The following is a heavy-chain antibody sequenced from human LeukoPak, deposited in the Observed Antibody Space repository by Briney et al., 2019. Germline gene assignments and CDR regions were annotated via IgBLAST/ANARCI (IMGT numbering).Heavy chain of an antibody. J-gene: IGHJ4*02. Sequence: ASVKVSCKASGYTFTGYYMHWVRQAPGQGLEWMGWINPNSGGTNYAQKFQGRVTMTRDTSISTAYMELSRLRSDDTAVYYCARPLRGYSYGVEDYWAQGTLVTVSS. V-gene: IGHV1-2*02. D-gene: IGHD5-18*01. CDR3: ARPLRGYSYGVEDY. CDR1: GYTFTGYY. CDR2: INPNSGGT.